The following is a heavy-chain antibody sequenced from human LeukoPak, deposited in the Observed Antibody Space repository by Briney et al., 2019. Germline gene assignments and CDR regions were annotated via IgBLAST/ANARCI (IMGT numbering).Heavy chain of an antibody. CDR3: ARVYGGYTGYVLDY. CDR1: GFTFSSYA. D-gene: IGHD5-12*01. V-gene: IGHV3-23*01. J-gene: IGHJ4*02. CDR2: ISGSGGST. Sequence: GGSLRLSCAAAGFTFSSYAMSLVRQAPGKGLEWVSAISGSGGSTYYADSVKGRFTISRDNAKNSLYLQLNSLRAEDTAVYYCARVYGGYTGYVLDYWGQGTLVTVSS.